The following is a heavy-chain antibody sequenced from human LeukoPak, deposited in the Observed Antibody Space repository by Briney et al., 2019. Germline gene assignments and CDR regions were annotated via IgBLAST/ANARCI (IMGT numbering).Heavy chain of an antibody. J-gene: IGHJ4*02. D-gene: IGHD2-2*01. CDR2: LSGSGGST. Sequence: GGSLRLSCAASRFTFSSYAMSWVRQAPGKGLEWVSALSGSGGSTYYADSVRGRFTIYRDNSKNTLYLQMNSLRAEETAVYYCAKGDYCSSTSCLNDYWGQGTLVTVSS. CDR1: RFTFSSYA. V-gene: IGHV3-23*01. CDR3: AKGDYCSSTSCLNDY.